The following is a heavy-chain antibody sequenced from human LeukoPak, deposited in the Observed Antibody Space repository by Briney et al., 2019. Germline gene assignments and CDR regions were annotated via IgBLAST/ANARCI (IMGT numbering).Heavy chain of an antibody. CDR1: GYTFTSYA. J-gene: IGHJ3*02. Sequence: ASVKVSCNASGYTFTSYAMNWVRQAPGQGLEWMGWINTNTGNPTYAQGFTGRFVFSLDTSVSTAYLQISSLKAEDTAVYYCAAYDYLDAFDIWGQGTMVTVSS. D-gene: IGHD4-11*01. CDR3: AAYDYLDAFDI. CDR2: INTNTGNP. V-gene: IGHV7-4-1*02.